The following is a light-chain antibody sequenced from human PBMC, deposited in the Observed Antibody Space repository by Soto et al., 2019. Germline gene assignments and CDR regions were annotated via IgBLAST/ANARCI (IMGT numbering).Light chain of an antibody. CDR3: QQYGSSPPT. J-gene: IGKJ1*01. Sequence: EIVLKQSPGTLSLSPGERATLSCRASQSVSSNYLAWYQRKPGQAPRLLIYGASSRATGIPDRFSGSGSGTDFTLTITRLEPEDFAVYYCQQYGSSPPTFGQGTKVEIK. CDR1: QSVSSNY. CDR2: GAS. V-gene: IGKV3-20*01.